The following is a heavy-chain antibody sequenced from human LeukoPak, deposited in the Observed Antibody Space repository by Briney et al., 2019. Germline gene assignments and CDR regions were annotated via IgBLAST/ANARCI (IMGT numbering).Heavy chain of an antibody. CDR3: AKDSYDYVWGGYRYPNFDY. J-gene: IGHJ4*02. CDR2: ISGSGGST. D-gene: IGHD3-16*02. V-gene: IGHV3-23*01. Sequence: GGSLRLSCAASGFTFSSYAMSWVRQAPGKGLEWVSAISGSGGSTYYADSVKGRFTISRDNSKNTLYLQMNSLRAEDTAVYYCAKDSYDYVWGGYRYPNFDYWGQGTLVTVSS. CDR1: GFTFSSYA.